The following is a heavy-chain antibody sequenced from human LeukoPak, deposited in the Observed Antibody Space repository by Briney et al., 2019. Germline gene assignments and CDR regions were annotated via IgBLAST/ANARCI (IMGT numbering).Heavy chain of an antibody. CDR2: ISYDGSNK. CDR3: AKSQLRYGSGSGYMDV. J-gene: IGHJ6*03. CDR1: GFTFSSYA. D-gene: IGHD3-10*01. V-gene: IGHV3-30*18. Sequence: PGRSLRLSCAASGFTFSSYAMHWVRQAPGKGLEWVAVISYDGSNKYYADSVKGRFTISRDNSKNTLYLQMNSLRAEDTAVYYCAKSQLRYGSGSGYMDVWGKGTTVTVSS.